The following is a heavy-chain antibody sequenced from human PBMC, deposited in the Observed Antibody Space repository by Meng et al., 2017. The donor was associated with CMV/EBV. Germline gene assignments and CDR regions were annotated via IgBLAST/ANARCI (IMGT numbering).Heavy chain of an antibody. J-gene: IGHJ3*02. V-gene: IGHV4-59*01. D-gene: IGHD3-3*01. CDR3: ARDSGPYYDFWSGYLLHDAFDI. CDR2: IYHSGST. Sequence: SETLSLTCTVSGGSISSNYWSWIRQPPGKGLEWIGYIYHSGSTNYNPSLKSRVTISVDTSKNQFSLKLSSVTAADTAVYYCARDSGPYYDFWSGYLLHDAFDIWGQGTMVTVSS. CDR1: GGSISSNY.